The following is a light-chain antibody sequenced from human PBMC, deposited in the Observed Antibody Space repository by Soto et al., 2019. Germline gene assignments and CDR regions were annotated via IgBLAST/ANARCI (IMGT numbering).Light chain of an antibody. CDR2: GAS. Sequence: EIVLTQSPGTLSLSPGERATLSCRASQSVYSSYLAWYQQKPGQAPRLLIHGASSRATGIPDRFSGSGSGTDFTLTISRRAPEDFGVYYCQQCGGSPLFTFGPGTKVDI. J-gene: IGKJ3*01. CDR3: QQCGGSPLFT. CDR1: QSVYSSY. V-gene: IGKV3-20*01.